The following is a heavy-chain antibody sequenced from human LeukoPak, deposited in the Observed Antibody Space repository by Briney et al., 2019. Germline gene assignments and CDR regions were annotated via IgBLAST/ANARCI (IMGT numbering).Heavy chain of an antibody. V-gene: IGHV3-7*01. CDR1: GFTFSSYW. CDR3: ARYGEGRFWDCSGGSCYYYYYGMDV. Sequence: GGSLRLSCAASGFTFSSYWMSWVRQAPGKGLEWVANIKQDGSEKYYVDSVKGRFTISRDNAKNSLYLQMNSLRAEDTAVYYCARYGEGRFWDCSGGSCYYYYYGMDVWGQGTTVTVSS. D-gene: IGHD2-15*01. J-gene: IGHJ6*02. CDR2: IKQDGSEK.